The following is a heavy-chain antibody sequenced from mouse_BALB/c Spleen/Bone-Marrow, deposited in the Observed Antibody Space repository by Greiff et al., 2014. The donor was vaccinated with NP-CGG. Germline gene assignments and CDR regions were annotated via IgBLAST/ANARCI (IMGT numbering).Heavy chain of an antibody. D-gene: IGHD1-1*01. CDR3: ASYYGSSYDYFDY. V-gene: IGHV14-1*02. CDR1: GFNIKDYY. CDR2: IDPENGNT. J-gene: IGHJ2*01. Sequence: VQLQQSGAELVRPGALVKLSCKASGFNIKDYYMHWVKQRPEQGLEWIGWIDPENGNTTYDPKFQGKASITADTSSNTAYLQLSSLTSEDTAVYYCASYYGSSYDYFDYWGQGTTLTVSS.